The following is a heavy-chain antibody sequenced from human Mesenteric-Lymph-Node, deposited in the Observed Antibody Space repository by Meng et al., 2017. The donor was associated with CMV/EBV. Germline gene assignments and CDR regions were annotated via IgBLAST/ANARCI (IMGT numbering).Heavy chain of an antibody. V-gene: IGHV3-30*04. CDR3: ARDSQWELLYSDYGLDV. Sequence: GESLKISCAASGFIFSRHAMHWVRQAPGKGLEWVALILNDGSSKYYADSVKGRFTISRDNSKNTVYLQMNSLRPEDTAVYYCARDSQWELLYSDYGLDVWGQGSTVTVSS. CDR1: GFIFSRHA. D-gene: IGHD1-26*01. CDR2: ILNDGSSK. J-gene: IGHJ6*02.